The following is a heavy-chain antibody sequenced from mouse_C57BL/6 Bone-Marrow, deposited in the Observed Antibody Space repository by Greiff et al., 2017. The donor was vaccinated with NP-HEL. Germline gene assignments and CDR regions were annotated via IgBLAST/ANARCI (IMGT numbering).Heavy chain of an antibody. J-gene: IGHJ2*01. Sequence: EVQLVESGGDLVKPGGSLKLSCAASGFTFSSYGMSWVRQTPDKRLEWVATISSGGSYTYYPDSVKGRFTISRDNAKNTLYLQMSSLKSEDTAMYYCARRGVYYYGSSSYYFDYWGQGTTLTVSS. V-gene: IGHV5-6*01. CDR1: GFTFSSYG. D-gene: IGHD1-1*01. CDR3: ARRGVYYYGSSSYYFDY. CDR2: ISSGGSYT.